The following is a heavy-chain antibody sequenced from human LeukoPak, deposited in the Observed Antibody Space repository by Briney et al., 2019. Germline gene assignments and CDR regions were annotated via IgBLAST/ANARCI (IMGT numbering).Heavy chain of an antibody. CDR3: AREDSGRDGFDY. CDR2: LYSGGTT. V-gene: IGHV3-66*01. J-gene: IGHJ4*02. Sequence: GGSLRLSCAASGFTVSSKYMSWLRQAPGKGQEWVSVLYSGGTTYYADSVKGRFTISRDNSKNTLYLQMNSLRAEDTAVYYCAREDSGRDGFDYWGQGTLVTVSS. D-gene: IGHD5-24*01. CDR1: GFTVSSKY.